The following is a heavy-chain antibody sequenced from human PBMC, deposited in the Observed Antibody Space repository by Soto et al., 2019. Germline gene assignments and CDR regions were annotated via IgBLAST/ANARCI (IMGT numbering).Heavy chain of an antibody. CDR2: IYQSGRT. V-gene: IGHV4-30-2*01. CDR1: GGSISTSDYS. Sequence: QLQLQESGSGLVRPSQTLSLTCVVSGGSISTSDYSWSWIRQAPGRGLEWIGSIYQSGRTYNIPSLKSRATMSLDKSTNQFSLKITSAVAADTARYYCAREMTIFGVAPGGGVDVWGQGTTVTVSS. D-gene: IGHD3-3*01. J-gene: IGHJ6*02. CDR3: AREMTIFGVAPGGGVDV.